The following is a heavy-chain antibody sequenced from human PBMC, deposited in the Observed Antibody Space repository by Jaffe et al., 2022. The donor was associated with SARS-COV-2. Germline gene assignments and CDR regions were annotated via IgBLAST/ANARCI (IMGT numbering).Heavy chain of an antibody. CDR2: IYTSGST. D-gene: IGHD3-22*01. Sequence: QVQLQESGPGLVKPSQTLSLTCTVSGGSISSGSYYWSWIRQPAGKGLEWIGRIYTSGSTNYNPSLKSRVTISVDTSKNQFSLKLSSVTAADTAVYYCAREVDDSSGYYRIYFQHWGQGTLVTVSS. V-gene: IGHV4-61*02. J-gene: IGHJ1*01. CDR1: GGSISSGSYY. CDR3: AREVDDSSGYYRIYFQH.